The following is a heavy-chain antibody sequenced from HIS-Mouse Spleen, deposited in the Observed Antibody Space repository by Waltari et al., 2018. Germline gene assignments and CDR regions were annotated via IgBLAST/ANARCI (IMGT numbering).Heavy chain of an antibody. J-gene: IGHJ3*02. CDR3: AEVDGTTHAFDI. Sequence: QVQLVQSGAEVKKPAASVKVSCKAAGYTFTGYYTHGFRQAPGQGLEWMGWINPNSGGTNYAQKFQGRVTMTRDTSISTAYMELSRLRSDDTAVYYCAEVDGTTHAFDIWGQGTMVTVSS. D-gene: IGHD1-26*01. CDR2: INPNSGGT. CDR1: GYTFTGYY. V-gene: IGHV1-2*02.